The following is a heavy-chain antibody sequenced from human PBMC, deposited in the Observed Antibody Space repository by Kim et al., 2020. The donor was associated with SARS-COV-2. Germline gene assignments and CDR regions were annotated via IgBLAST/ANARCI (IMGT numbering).Heavy chain of an antibody. D-gene: IGHD5-18*01. CDR1: GGSFSGYY. CDR3: ARGLGGYSYGRGLHDWYFDL. J-gene: IGHJ2*01. V-gene: IGHV4-34*01. Sequence: SETLSLTCAVYGGSFSGYYWSWIRQPPGKGLEWIGEINHSGSTNHNPSLKSRVTISVDTSKNQFSLKLSSVTAADTAVYYCARGLGGYSYGRGLHDWYFDLWGRGTLVTVSS. CDR2: INHSGST.